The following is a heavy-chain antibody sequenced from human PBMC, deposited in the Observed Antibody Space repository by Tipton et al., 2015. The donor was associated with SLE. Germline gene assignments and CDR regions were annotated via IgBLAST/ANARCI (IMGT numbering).Heavy chain of an antibody. Sequence: GSLRLSCAASGFTFSSYWMSWVRQAPGKGLEWVANIKQDGSEKYYVDSVKGRFTISRDNAKKSLYLQMNSLRADDTAVYFCARGFRADSEDLDSEDLDFWGQGTLVTVSS. CDR3: ARGFRADSEDLDSEDLDF. CDR2: IKQDGSEK. CDR1: GFTFSSYW. V-gene: IGHV3-7*04. J-gene: IGHJ4*02. D-gene: IGHD3-9*01.